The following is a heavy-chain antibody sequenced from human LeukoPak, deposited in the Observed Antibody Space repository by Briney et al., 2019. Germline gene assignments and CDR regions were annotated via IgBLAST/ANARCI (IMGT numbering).Heavy chain of an antibody. V-gene: IGHV3-23*01. CDR2: ISDRGFST. Sequence: GGSLRLSCTASGFRFYSYGMSWVRQAPGRGLEWVSAISDRGFSTYYADSVKGRFTISRDNSKNTLFLQMNSLRAEDTAVYYCAKRGSVGTLGHFDYWGQGTLVTVSS. CDR3: AKRGSVGTLGHFDY. J-gene: IGHJ4*02. CDR1: GFRFYSYG. D-gene: IGHD6-13*01.